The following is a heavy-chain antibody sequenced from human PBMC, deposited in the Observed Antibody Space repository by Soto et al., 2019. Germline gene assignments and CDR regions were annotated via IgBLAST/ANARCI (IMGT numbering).Heavy chain of an antibody. V-gene: IGHV1-69*01. CDR1: GGTFSNYG. CDR2: IIPFFDTT. CDR3: ARAPYHDFWSGYYRERYFDS. Sequence: QVQLVQSGAELKKPGSSVRVSCKASGGTFSNYGISWVRQAPGQGLEWLGGIIPFFDTTNYAQRVQGRVTITADESATTAYMELSSLRSEDTAVYYCARAPYHDFWSGYYRERYFDSWGQGTLVTVS. D-gene: IGHD3-3*01. J-gene: IGHJ4*02.